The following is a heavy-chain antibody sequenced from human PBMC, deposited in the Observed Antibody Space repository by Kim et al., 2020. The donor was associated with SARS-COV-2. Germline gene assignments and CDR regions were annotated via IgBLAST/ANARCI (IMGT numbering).Heavy chain of an antibody. CDR3: AKDEHCSSTSCYPLRAYYFDY. D-gene: IGHD2-2*01. V-gene: IGHV3-30*18. CDR1: GFTFSSYG. Sequence: GGSLRLSCAASGFTFSSYGMHWVRQAPGKGLEWVAVISYDGSNKYYADSVKGRFTISRDNSKNTLYLQMNSLRAEDTAVYYCAKDEHCSSTSCYPLRAYYFDYWGQGTLVTVSS. J-gene: IGHJ4*02. CDR2: ISYDGSNK.